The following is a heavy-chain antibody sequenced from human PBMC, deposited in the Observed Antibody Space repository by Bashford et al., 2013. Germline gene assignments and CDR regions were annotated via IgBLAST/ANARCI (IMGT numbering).Heavy chain of an antibody. D-gene: IGHD5-12*01. CDR1: GFTFSSYA. J-gene: IGHJ6*02. CDR2: ISYDGSNK. Sequence: GSLRLSCAASGFTFSSYAMHWVRQAPGKGLEWVAVISYDGSNKYYADSVKGRFTISRDNSKNTLYLQMNSLRAEDTAVYYCAGTYSGYDYYYYYGMDVWGQGTTVTVSS. CDR3: AGTYSGYDYYYYYGMDV. V-gene: IGHV3-30-3*01.